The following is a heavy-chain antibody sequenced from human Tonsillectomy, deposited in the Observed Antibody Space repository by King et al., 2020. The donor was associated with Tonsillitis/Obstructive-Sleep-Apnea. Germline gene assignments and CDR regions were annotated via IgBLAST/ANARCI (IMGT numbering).Heavy chain of an antibody. D-gene: IGHD1-1*01. CDR3: ASTTGTTGGGMDV. CDR1: GFTFSTYA. V-gene: IGHV3-30*04. Sequence: VQLVQSGGGVVQPGRSLRLSCAASGFTFSTYAMHWVRQAPGKALEWVAVISYDGSNKYYADSVKGRFTISRDNSKNTLYLQMNSLRAEDTAVYYCASTTGTTGGGMDVWGQGTTVTVSS. CDR2: ISYDGSNK. J-gene: IGHJ6*02.